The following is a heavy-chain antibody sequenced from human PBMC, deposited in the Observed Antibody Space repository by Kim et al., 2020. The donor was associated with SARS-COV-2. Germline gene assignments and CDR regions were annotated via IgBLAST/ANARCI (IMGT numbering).Heavy chain of an antibody. D-gene: IGHD2-21*01. V-gene: IGHV3-23*01. Sequence: GGSLRLSCAASGVNFNNFAMSWVRQAPGKGLEWVSTLSRNGVSTYYADSVKGRFTISRDTSKGTLYLQMNSLRAEDTAVYYCAKDAGAAYDAFDIWGQGTMVTVSS. J-gene: IGHJ3*02. CDR1: GVNFNNFA. CDR2: LSRNGVST. CDR3: AKDAGAAYDAFDI.